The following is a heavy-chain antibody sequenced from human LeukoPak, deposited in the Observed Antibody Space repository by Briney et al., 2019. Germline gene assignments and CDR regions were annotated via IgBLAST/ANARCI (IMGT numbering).Heavy chain of an antibody. CDR2: IGTAGDT. D-gene: IGHD3-10*01. V-gene: IGHV3-13*01. J-gene: IGHJ5*02. CDR3: ARGPYGSGKFDP. Sequence: GGSLRLSCAASGFTFSSYDMHWVRQATGKGLEWVSAIGTAGDTYYPGSVKGRFTISRENAKNSLYLQMNSLRAGDTAVYYCARGPYGSGKFDPWGQGTLVTVSS. CDR1: GFTFSSYD.